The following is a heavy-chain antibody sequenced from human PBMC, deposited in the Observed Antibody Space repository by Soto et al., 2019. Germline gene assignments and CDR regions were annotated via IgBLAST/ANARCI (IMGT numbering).Heavy chain of an antibody. CDR1: NDAISPYY. Sequence: QVQLQESGPGLVKPSETLSLTCTVSNDAISPYYWSWIRQPPGKGLEWICFIYYSGSTTYNPSLKSRVAISVATSSNQFSLKLTSVTAADTGIYYSARHFPPLHSVSHYVDLWGQGTLVTVSS. CDR3: ARHFPPLHSVSHYVDL. V-gene: IGHV4-59*08. J-gene: IGHJ4*02. CDR2: IYYSGST. D-gene: IGHD3-10*01.